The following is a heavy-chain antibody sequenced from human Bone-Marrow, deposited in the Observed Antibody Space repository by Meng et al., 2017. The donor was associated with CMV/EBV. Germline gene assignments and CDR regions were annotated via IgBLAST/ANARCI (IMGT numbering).Heavy chain of an antibody. V-gene: IGHV4-59*01. CDR1: GGAISDFF. D-gene: IGHD3-10*01. CDR3: ARESAGSGRNNWFDP. J-gene: IGHJ5*02. CDR2: THYTGST. Sequence: SETLSLTCTVSGGAISDFFWSWIRQPPGKGLEWIGFTHYTGSTKYNPSLMLRVTLSVDASKNQLSLSLTSVTAADTAGYYCARESAGSGRNNWFDPWGQGTLVTVSS.